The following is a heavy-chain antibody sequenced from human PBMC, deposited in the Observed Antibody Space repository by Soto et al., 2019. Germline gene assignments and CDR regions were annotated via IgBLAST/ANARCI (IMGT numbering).Heavy chain of an antibody. V-gene: IGHV5-51*01. CDR1: GYSFTSYW. CDR3: ARARAARAFYYYYGMDV. D-gene: IGHD6-6*01. J-gene: IGHJ6*02. Sequence: PXESLNNSCKGSGYSFTSYWLGWVRQMPGKGLEWMGIIYPGDSDTRCSPSFQGQVTISADKSISTAYLQWSSLKASDTAMYYCARARAARAFYYYYGMDVWGQGNTVTVSS. CDR2: IYPGDSDT.